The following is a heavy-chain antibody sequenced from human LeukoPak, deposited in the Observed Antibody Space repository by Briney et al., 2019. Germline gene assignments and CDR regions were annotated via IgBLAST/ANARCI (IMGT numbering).Heavy chain of an antibody. Sequence: SETLSLTCAVSGGSISSSNWWSWVRQPPGKGLEWIGEIYHSGSTNYNPSLKSRVTISVDKSKNQFSLKLSSVTAADTAVYYCAGYCGGDCQHIGDYWGQGTLVTVSS. CDR3: AGYCGGDCQHIGDY. V-gene: IGHV4-4*02. J-gene: IGHJ4*02. D-gene: IGHD2-21*02. CDR2: IYHSGST. CDR1: GGSISSSNW.